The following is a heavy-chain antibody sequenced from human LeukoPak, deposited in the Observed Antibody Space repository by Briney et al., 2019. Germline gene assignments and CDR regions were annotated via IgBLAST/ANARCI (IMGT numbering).Heavy chain of an antibody. CDR2: IIPIFGTA. CDR3: ARVKLGYYYDSSGYYGGGIDY. CDR1: GGTFSSYA. Sequence: ASVKVSCKASGGTFSSYAISWVRQAPGQGLEWMGGIIPIFGTANYAQKFQGRVTITADKSTSTAYMELSSLRSEDTAVYYCARVKLGYYYDSSGYYGGGIDYWGQGTLVTVYS. V-gene: IGHV1-69*06. D-gene: IGHD3-22*01. J-gene: IGHJ4*02.